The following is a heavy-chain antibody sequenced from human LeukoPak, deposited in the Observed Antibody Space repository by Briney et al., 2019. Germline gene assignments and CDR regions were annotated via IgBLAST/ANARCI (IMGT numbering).Heavy chain of an antibody. V-gene: IGHV4-39*07. CDR2: IYYTGST. Sequence: SETLSLTCTVSGGSISSSNYYWGWVRQPPGKGLDWIGTIYYTGSTYYNPSLKSRVTISVDTSKNQLSLKLTSVTAADTAVYYCARDVGIQLWSYFQHWGQGTLVTVSS. J-gene: IGHJ1*01. CDR1: GGSISSSNYY. D-gene: IGHD5-18*01. CDR3: ARDVGIQLWSYFQH.